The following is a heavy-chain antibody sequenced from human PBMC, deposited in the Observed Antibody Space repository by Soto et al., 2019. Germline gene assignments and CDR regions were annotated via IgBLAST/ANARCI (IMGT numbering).Heavy chain of an antibody. CDR1: GGSVSSGSYY. J-gene: IGHJ4*02. Sequence: SETLSLTGTFSGGSVSSGSYYWSWIRRPPGKGLEWIGYIYYSGSTNYNPSLKSRVTISVDTSTNQFSLKLSSVTAADTAVYYCAGVQEKRYSSGWDYFDYWGQGTLVTVSS. D-gene: IGHD6-19*01. V-gene: IGHV4-61*01. CDR3: AGVQEKRYSSGWDYFDY. CDR2: IYYSGST.